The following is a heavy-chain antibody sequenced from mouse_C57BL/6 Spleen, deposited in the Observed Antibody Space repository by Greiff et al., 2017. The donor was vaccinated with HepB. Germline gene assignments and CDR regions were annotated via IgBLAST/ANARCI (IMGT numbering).Heavy chain of an antibody. Sequence: QVQLQQSGAELVRPGASVKLSCKASGYTFTDYYINWVKQRPGQGLEWIARIYPGSGNTYYNEKFKGKATLTAEKSSSTAYMQLSSLTSEDSAVYCCARAIYYGSSYAMDYWGQGTSVTVSS. D-gene: IGHD1-1*01. J-gene: IGHJ4*01. CDR1: GYTFTDYY. V-gene: IGHV1-76*01. CDR2: IYPGSGNT. CDR3: ARAIYYGSSYAMDY.